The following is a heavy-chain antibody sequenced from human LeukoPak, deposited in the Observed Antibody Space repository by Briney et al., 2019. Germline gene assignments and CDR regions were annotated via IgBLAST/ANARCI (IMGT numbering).Heavy chain of an antibody. V-gene: IGHV4-39*01. J-gene: IGHJ4*02. CDR3: ARHPSITMVRGDTAFDY. CDR1: GGSISSSSYY. D-gene: IGHD3-10*01. Sequence: SETLSLTCTVSGGSISSSSYYWGWIRQPPGKGLEWIGSIYYSGSTYYNPSLKSRVTISVDTSKNQFSLKLSSVTAADTAVYYCARHPSITMVRGDTAFDYWGQGTLVTVSS. CDR2: IYYSGST.